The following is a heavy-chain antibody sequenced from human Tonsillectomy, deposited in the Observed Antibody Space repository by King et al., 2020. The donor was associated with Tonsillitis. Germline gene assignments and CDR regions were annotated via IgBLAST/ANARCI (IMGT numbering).Heavy chain of an antibody. CDR1: GFIFNSYG. CDR3: AKNPWIGGAPTGAIY. D-gene: IGHD1-26*01. Sequence: VQLVESGGGLVQPGGSLRLSCAASGFIFNSYGMTWVRQAPGKRLEWVSLISGSGGSTYYADSVKGRFTISRDNSKNTLYLQMNSLRAEDTAVYYCAKNPWIGGAPTGAIYWGQGTLVTVSS. CDR2: ISGSGGST. J-gene: IGHJ4*02. V-gene: IGHV3-23*04.